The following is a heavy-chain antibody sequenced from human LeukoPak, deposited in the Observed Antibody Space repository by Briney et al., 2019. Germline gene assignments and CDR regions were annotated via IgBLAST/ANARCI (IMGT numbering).Heavy chain of an antibody. J-gene: IGHJ6*02. Sequence: SETLSLTCSVSGGSIRSKDYWSWVRQSPGKGLEWIGYIYNSAITNCNPHLKSRVTISPDTSKNQFSLELTSVTAADTATYYCVRDRVTGRFFGMDVWGQGTTIIVSS. D-gene: IGHD3-9*01. CDR3: VRDRVTGRFFGMDV. V-gene: IGHV4-59*12. CDR2: IYNSAIT. CDR1: GGSIRSKDY.